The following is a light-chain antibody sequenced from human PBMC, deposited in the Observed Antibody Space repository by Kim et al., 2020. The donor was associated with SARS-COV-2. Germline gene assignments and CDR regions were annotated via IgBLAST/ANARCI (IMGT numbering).Light chain of an antibody. CDR3: QQSYSTPLT. V-gene: IGKV1-39*01. Sequence: ASGGDRVTITCRASKSISSYLNWYQQKPGKAPKLLIYAASSLQSGFPSRFSGSGSGTDFTLTISSLQPEDFATYYCQQSYSTPLTFGGGTKVDIK. CDR2: AAS. J-gene: IGKJ4*01. CDR1: KSISSY.